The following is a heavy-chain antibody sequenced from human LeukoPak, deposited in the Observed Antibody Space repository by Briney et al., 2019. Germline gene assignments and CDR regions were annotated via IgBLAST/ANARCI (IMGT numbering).Heavy chain of an antibody. D-gene: IGHD3-3*01. J-gene: IGHJ4*02. CDR1: GFSCSTYW. CDR2: IKQDGSEK. Sequence: PGGSLRLSCAASGFSCSTYWMSWVRQAPGKGLEWVANIKQDGSEKYYVDSVKGRFTISRDNARKSLYLQMNSLRAEDTAVYYCATEGTYNDFWSGYLDYWGQGTLVTVSS. CDR3: ATEGTYNDFWSGYLDY. V-gene: IGHV3-7*01.